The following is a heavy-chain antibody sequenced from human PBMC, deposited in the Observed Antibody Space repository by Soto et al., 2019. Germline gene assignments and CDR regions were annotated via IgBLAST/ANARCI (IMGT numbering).Heavy chain of an antibody. J-gene: IGHJ4*02. CDR1: GGSISISSYY. CDR3: ASGYSSGWSRGRFDY. CDR2: IYYSGST. D-gene: IGHD6-19*01. V-gene: IGHV4-39*01. Sequence: SETLSLTCTVSGGSISISSYYWGCIRQPPGKGLEWIGSIYYSGSTYYNPSLKSRVTISVDTSKNQFSLKLSSVTAADTAVYYCASGYSSGWSRGRFDYWGQGTLVTVSS.